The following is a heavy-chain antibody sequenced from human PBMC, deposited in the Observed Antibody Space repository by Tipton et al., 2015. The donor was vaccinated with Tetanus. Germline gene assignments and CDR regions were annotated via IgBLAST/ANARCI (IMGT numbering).Heavy chain of an antibody. D-gene: IGHD5-18*01. V-gene: IGHV3-11*01. CDR2: ISSSGSTI. Sequence: SLRLSCAASGFTFSDYYMSWIRQAPGKGLEWVSYISSSGSTIYYADSVKGRFTISRDNAKNSLYLQMNSLRAEDTAVYYCARNLEYSHGLYYFDYWGQGTLVTVSS. J-gene: IGHJ4*02. CDR1: GFTFSDYY. CDR3: ARNLEYSHGLYYFDY.